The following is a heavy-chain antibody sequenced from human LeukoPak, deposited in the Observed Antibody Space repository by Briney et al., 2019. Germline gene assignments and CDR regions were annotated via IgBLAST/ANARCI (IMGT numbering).Heavy chain of an antibody. Sequence: GGSLRLSCAASGLTFSSYSTNWVRQAPGKGLEWVSSISSRSSSMYYADSVKGRFTISRDNAKNSLYLQMNSLRAEDTAVYYCAREITGEAFDIWGQGTMVTVSS. V-gene: IGHV3-21*01. CDR1: GLTFSSYS. J-gene: IGHJ3*02. CDR3: AREITGEAFDI. CDR2: ISSRSSSM. D-gene: IGHD7-27*01.